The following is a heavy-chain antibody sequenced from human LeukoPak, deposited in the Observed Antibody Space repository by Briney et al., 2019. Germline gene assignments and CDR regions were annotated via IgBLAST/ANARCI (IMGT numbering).Heavy chain of an antibody. D-gene: IGHD2/OR15-2a*01. CDR3: ATSFFYGQL. V-gene: IGHV3-11*01. CDR1: GFSFSDTY. Sequence: KPGGSLRLSCAASGFSFSDTYMSWIRQAPGKGLEWIAYIATGGYTLYYADSVRCRFTVSRDNAKNSLYLQMNSLRVEDTAVYYCATSFFYGQLWGQGTLVTVSS. J-gene: IGHJ1*01. CDR2: IATGGYTL.